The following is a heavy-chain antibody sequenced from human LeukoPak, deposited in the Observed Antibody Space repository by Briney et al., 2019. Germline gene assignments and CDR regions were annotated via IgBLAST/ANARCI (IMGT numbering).Heavy chain of an antibody. CDR2: ISSDGSST. V-gene: IGHV3-74*03. J-gene: IGHJ4*02. CDR3: ARDQRVTGRPDIDY. D-gene: IGHD6-6*01. Sequence: GGSLRLSCAASGFTFRNHWMHWVRQTPGKGLVWVSRISSDGSSTTYADSVKGRFTISRDNAKNTLYLQMNNPRAEDTAMYYCARDQRVTGRPDIDYWGQGTLVIVSS. CDR1: GFTFRNHW.